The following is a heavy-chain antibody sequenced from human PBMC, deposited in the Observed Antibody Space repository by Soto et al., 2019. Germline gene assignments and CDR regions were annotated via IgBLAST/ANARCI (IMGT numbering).Heavy chain of an antibody. J-gene: IGHJ5*02. V-gene: IGHV4-34*01. D-gene: IGHD6-13*01. CDR3: ARRGKQLVRSHWFDP. CDR1: GGSFSGYY. Sequence: PSETLSLTCAVYGGSFSGYYWSWIRQPPGKGLEWIGEINHSGSTNYNPSLKSRVTISVDTSKNQFSLKLSSVTAADTAVYYCARRGKQLVRSHWFDPWGQGTLVTVSS. CDR2: INHSGST.